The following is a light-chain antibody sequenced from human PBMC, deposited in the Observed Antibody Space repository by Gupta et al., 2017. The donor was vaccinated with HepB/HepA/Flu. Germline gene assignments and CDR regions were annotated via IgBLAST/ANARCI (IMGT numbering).Light chain of an antibody. CDR2: DAS. J-gene: IGKJ1*01. CDR3: QQSSNWPWT. CDR1: QNLRTY. V-gene: IGKV3-11*01. Sequence: IVLTQSPATLSLSPGERATLSCRASQNLRTYLAWYQQKPGQAPRLIIYDASKRATGIPARFSGSGSGTDFTLTISSLEAEDVAVYYCQQSSNWPWTFGQGTKVEIK.